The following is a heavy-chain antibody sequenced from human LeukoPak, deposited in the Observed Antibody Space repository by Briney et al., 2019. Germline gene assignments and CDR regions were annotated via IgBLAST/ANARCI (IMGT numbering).Heavy chain of an antibody. CDR3: ARLGGYYDPPGY. V-gene: IGHV4-39*01. D-gene: IGHD3-22*01. Sequence: SETLSLTCTVSGGXISSSTYYWAWIRQPPGKGLEWIATIHHSGSTYYKPSLRSGVTISVDTSRNQFSLKLSSVTVADTAVYYCARLGGYYDPPGYWGQGTLVTVSS. CDR1: GGXISSSTYY. J-gene: IGHJ4*02. CDR2: IHHSGST.